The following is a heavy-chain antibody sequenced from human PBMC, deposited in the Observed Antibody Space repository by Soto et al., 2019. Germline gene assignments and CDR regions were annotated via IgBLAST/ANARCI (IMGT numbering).Heavy chain of an antibody. Sequence: GGTLRLSCAVSGFSVSRNYLSWVRQAPGKGLEWVSVHYSGGSTYYADSVQGRFTISRDKSNNTLYLQMRRVRAEDTAVYFCARHLHLRVTVRPTSPLDPWGPGTHVTVSS. CDR1: GFSVSRNY. CDR2: HYSGGST. D-gene: IGHD1-26*01. V-gene: IGHV3-53*01. CDR3: ARHLHLRVTVRPTSPLDP. J-gene: IGHJ5*02.